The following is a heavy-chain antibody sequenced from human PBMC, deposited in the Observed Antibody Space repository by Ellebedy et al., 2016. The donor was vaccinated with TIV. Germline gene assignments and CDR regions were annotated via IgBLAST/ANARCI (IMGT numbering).Heavy chain of an antibody. CDR2: ISSSGSTI. J-gene: IGHJ6*03. V-gene: IGHV3-11*01. CDR1: GFTFSDYY. CDR3: AAGYDFWSGYSPWGYYYYMDV. D-gene: IGHD3-3*01. Sequence: GGSLRLXCAASGFTFSDYYMSWIRQAPGKGLEWVSYISSSGSTIYYADSVKGRFTISRDNAKNSLYLQMNSLRAEDTAVYYCAAGYDFWSGYSPWGYYYYMDVWGKGTTVTVSS.